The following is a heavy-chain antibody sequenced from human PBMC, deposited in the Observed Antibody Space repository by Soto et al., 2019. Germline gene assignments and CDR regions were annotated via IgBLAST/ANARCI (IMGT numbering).Heavy chain of an antibody. CDR1: GFTFDDYA. V-gene: IGHV3-43*02. J-gene: IGHJ6*02. CDR3: AKDSEYCSSTSCSALKTYYYYGMDV. Sequence: GGSLRLSCAASGFTFDDYAMHWVRQAPGKGLEWVSLISGDGGSTYYADSVKGRFTISRDNSKNSLYLQMNSLRTEDTALYYCAKDSEYCSSTSCSALKTYYYYGMDVWGQGTTVTVSS. D-gene: IGHD2-2*01. CDR2: ISGDGGST.